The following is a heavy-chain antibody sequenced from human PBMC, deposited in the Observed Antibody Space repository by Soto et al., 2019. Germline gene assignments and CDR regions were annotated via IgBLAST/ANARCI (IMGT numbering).Heavy chain of an antibody. CDR1: GFTFSSYS. CDR3: ASPPAPIVATTHDAFDI. CDR2: ISSSSSYI. D-gene: IGHD5-12*01. J-gene: IGHJ3*02. Sequence: EVQLVESGGGLVKPGGSLRLSCAASGFTFSSYSMNWVRQAPGKGLEWVSSISSSSSYIYYADSVKGRFTISRDNAKNSLYLQMNSLRAEDTAVYYCASPPAPIVATTHDAFDIWGQGTMVTVSS. V-gene: IGHV3-21*01.